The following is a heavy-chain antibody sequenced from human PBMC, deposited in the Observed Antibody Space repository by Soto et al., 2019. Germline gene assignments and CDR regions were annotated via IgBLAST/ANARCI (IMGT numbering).Heavy chain of an antibody. Sequence: PSETLSLTCSVSGDSVSTVDYFWAWIRQPPGQALEYIGYIYKSTTTYYNPSFESRVAISLDTSKSQFSLNVTSVTAADTAVYFCARGRYSLTGRCFPNWFDSWGQGTLVTVSS. V-gene: IGHV4-30-4*01. CDR1: GDSVSTVDYF. D-gene: IGHD3-9*01. J-gene: IGHJ5*01. CDR3: ARGRYSLTGRCFPNWFDS. CDR2: IYKSTTT.